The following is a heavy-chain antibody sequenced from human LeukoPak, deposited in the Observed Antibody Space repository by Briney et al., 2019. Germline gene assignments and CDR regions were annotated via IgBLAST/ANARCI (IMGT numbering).Heavy chain of an antibody. J-gene: IGHJ4*02. CDR2: IDNTGTT. CDR1: GFIFSSSA. CDR3: AKSRGSGTYCFDY. Sequence: PGGSLRLSCAASGFIFSSSAMSWVRQAPGKGLEWVSTIDNTGTTYCPDSVKGRFTISRHNSKNTLYLQMNSLRAEDTATYYCAKSRGSGTYCFDYWGRGTRVTVSS. D-gene: IGHD3-10*01. V-gene: IGHV3-23*01.